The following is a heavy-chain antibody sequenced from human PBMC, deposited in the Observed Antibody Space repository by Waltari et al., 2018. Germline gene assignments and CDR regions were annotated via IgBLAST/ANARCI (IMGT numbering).Heavy chain of an antibody. Sequence: QLQLQESGPGLVKPSGTLSPICAVSGDSMSTSDYWSWVRQPPGKGLEWIGQVRGDGKTNYNPSFASRVTMSLDTSTYHFALKLTSATAADTALYYCACDRGRGLYLDTWGQGTLVTVSP. J-gene: IGHJ4*02. CDR2: VRGDGKT. V-gene: IGHV4-4*02. CDR3: ACDRGRGLYLDT. CDR1: GDSMSTSDY. D-gene: IGHD1-1*01.